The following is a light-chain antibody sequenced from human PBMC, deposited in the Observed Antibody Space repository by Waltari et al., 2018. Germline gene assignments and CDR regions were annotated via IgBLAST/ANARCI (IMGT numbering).Light chain of an antibody. Sequence: ETVMTQSPATLSVSPGERATLSCRASQSVGTNVAWYQQKPGQAPRLLIYAASTRASDIPTRFSGSGSGTEFTFTISSLQSEDFAVYYCQQYDKWPPFSFGQGTNLELK. V-gene: IGKV3-15*01. CDR3: QQYDKWPPFS. CDR1: QSVGTN. CDR2: AAS. J-gene: IGKJ2*03.